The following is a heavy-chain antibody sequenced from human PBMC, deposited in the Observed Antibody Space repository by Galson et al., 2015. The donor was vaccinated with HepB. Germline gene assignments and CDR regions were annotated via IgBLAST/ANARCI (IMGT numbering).Heavy chain of an antibody. CDR1: GYTFTDYY. Sequence: VKVSCKVSGYTFTDYYMHWVQQAPGKELEWMGLVDPEDGETIYAEKFQGRVTITADTYTDTAYMELSSLRSEDTAVYYCATFRPRPGWGQGTMVTVSS. V-gene: IGHV1-69-2*01. J-gene: IGHJ3*01. CDR3: ATFRPRPG. D-gene: IGHD3-10*01. CDR2: VDPEDGET.